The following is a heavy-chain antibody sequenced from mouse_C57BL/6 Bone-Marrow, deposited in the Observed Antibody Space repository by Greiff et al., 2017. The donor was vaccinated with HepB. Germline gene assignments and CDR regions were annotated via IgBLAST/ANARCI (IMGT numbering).Heavy chain of an antibody. Sequence: EVKVVESGGGLVKPGGSLKLSCAASGFTFSSYAMSWVRQTPEKRLEWVATISDGGSYTYYPDNVKGRFTISRDNAKNNLYLQMSHLKSEDTAMYYCARERRLEGAMDYWGQGTSVTVSS. CDR2: ISDGGSYT. D-gene: IGHD2-13*01. J-gene: IGHJ4*01. CDR1: GFTFSSYA. CDR3: ARERRLEGAMDY. V-gene: IGHV5-4*01.